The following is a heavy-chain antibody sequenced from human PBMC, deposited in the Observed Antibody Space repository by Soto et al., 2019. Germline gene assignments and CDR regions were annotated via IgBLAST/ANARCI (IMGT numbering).Heavy chain of an antibody. J-gene: IGHJ4*02. D-gene: IGHD3-10*01. V-gene: IGHV3-33*01. CDR2: TWYDGSNK. CDR3: ARDGDGSIDY. Sequence: QVQLVESGGGVVQPGRSLRLSCAASGFTFSSYGMHWVRQAPGKGLEWVAVTWYDGSNKYYADSVKGRFTISRDNSKNTLYLQMNSLRVEDTAVFYCARDGDGSIDYWGQGTLVTVSS. CDR1: GFTFSSYG.